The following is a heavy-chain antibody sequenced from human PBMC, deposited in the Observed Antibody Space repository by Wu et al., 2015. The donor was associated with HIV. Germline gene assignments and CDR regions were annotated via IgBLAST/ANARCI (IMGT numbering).Heavy chain of an antibody. V-gene: IGHV1-45*02. CDR2: ITPFNGNT. CDR3: ASERGGTRHDAFDI. D-gene: IGHD1-1*01. J-gene: IGHJ3*02. CDR1: GYTFTYRY. Sequence: QMQLVQSGAEVKKTGSSVKVSCKASGYTFTYRYLHWVRQAPGQALEWMGWITPFNGNTNYAQKFQDRVTITRDRSMSTAYMELSSLRSEDTAMYYCASERGGTRHDAFDIWGQGTMVTVSS.